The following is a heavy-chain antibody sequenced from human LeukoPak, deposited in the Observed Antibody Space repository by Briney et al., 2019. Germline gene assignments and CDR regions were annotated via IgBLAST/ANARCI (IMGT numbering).Heavy chain of an antibody. V-gene: IGHV1-8*01. CDR1: GYTFTSYD. CDR3: ARLTSYYDILTGHYGMDV. D-gene: IGHD3-9*01. CDR2: MNPNSGNT. Sequence: ASVKVSCKASGYTFTSYDINWVRQATGQGLEWMGWMNPNSGNTGYAQKFQGRVTMTRNTSISTAYMELSSLRSEDTAVYYCARLTSYYDILTGHYGMDVWGQGTTVTVFS. J-gene: IGHJ6*02.